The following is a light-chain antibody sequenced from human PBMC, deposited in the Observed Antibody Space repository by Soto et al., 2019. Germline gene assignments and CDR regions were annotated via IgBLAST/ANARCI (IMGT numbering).Light chain of an antibody. CDR2: DAY. V-gene: IGKV3D-20*01. J-gene: IGKJ2*01. Sequence: EIVLTQTPGTQSLSPGERAILSCGASQTVSSVYLAWYQQKPGLAPRLLIYDAYSRATGIPDRFSGSGSGTDFTLTISRLEPADFAVYYCQHYDSPPYTFGQGTKLEIK. CDR3: QHYDSPPYT. CDR1: QTVSSVY.